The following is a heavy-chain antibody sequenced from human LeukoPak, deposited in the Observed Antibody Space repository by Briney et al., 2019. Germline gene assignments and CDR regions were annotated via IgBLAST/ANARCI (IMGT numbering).Heavy chain of an antibody. D-gene: IGHD2-2*01. Sequence: ASVKVSCKASGYTFTSYAMNWVRQAPGQGLEWMGWINTNTGNPTYAQGFTGRFVFSLDTSVSTAYLQISSLKAEDTAVYYCARDLICSSTSCYADEYYYGMDVWGQRTTVTVSS. CDR3: ARDLICSSTSCYADEYYYGMDV. J-gene: IGHJ6*02. CDR2: INTNTGNP. CDR1: GYTFTSYA. V-gene: IGHV7-4-1*02.